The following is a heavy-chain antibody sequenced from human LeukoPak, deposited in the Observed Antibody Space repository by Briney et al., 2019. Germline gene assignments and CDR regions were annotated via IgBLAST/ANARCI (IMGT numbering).Heavy chain of an antibody. D-gene: IGHD2-2*01. Sequence: ASVKVSCKASGYTFTGYYMHWVRQAPGQGLEWMGWINPNSGGTNYAQKLQGWVTVTRDTSISTAYMELSRLRSDDTAVYYCARGQDIVVVPAATNWFDPWGQGTLVTVSS. J-gene: IGHJ5*02. V-gene: IGHV1-2*04. CDR1: GYTFTGYY. CDR3: ARGQDIVVVPAATNWFDP. CDR2: INPNSGGT.